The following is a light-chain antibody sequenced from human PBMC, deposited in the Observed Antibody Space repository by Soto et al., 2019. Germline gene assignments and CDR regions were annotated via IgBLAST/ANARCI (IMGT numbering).Light chain of an antibody. V-gene: IGLV2-14*01. CDR1: SSDVGGYNY. CDR3: SSYKSSSTGGV. J-gene: IGLJ3*02. Sequence: QSVLTQPASVSGSPGQSITISCTGTSSDVGGYNYVSWYQQHPGKAPKLMIYEVSNRPSGVSNRFSGSKSGNTASLTISGLQAEDEADYYCSSYKSSSTGGVFGGGTKLTVL. CDR2: EVS.